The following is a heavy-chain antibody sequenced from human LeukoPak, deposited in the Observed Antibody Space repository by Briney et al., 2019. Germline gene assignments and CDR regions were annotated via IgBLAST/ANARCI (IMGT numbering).Heavy chain of an antibody. CDR2: ISYDGSDK. V-gene: IGHV3-30*04. Sequence: GGSLRLSCTASGFTFSGYAMYWVRQAPGQGLEWVAVISYDGSDKFYADSVRGRFTISRDNAKNSLYLQMNSLRAEDTALYYCARGEGWELLSNAFDIWGQGTMVTVSS. CDR1: GFTFSGYA. D-gene: IGHD1-26*01. J-gene: IGHJ3*02. CDR3: ARGEGWELLSNAFDI.